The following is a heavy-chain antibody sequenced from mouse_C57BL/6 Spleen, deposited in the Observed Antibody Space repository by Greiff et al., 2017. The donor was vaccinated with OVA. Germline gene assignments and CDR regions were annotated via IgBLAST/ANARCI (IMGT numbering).Heavy chain of an antibody. Sequence: VQLQQPGAELVRPGSSVKLSCKASGYTFTSYWMHWVKQRPIQGLEWIGNIDPSDSETHYNQKFKDKATLTVDKSSSTAYMQLSSLTSEDSAVYYRARSPYGNYPYYFDYWGQGTTLTVSS. V-gene: IGHV1-52*01. J-gene: IGHJ2*01. CDR3: ARSPYGNYPYYFDY. CDR2: IDPSDSET. D-gene: IGHD2-1*01. CDR1: GYTFTSYW.